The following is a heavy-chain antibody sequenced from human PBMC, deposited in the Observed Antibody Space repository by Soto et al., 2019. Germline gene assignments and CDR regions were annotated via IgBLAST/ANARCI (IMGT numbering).Heavy chain of an antibody. J-gene: IGHJ4*02. CDR2: ISWNSGSI. D-gene: IGHD4-17*01. Sequence: SLRLSCAASGFTFDDYAMHWVRQAPGKGLEWVSGISWNSGSIGYADSVKGRFTISRDNAKNSLYLQMNSLRAEDTASYYCAKLRDYGDYLSPIDYWGQGTLVTVSS. CDR3: AKLRDYGDYLSPIDY. V-gene: IGHV3-9*01. CDR1: GFTFDDYA.